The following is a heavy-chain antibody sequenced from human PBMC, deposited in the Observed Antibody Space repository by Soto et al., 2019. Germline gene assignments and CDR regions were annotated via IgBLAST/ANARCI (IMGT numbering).Heavy chain of an antibody. D-gene: IGHD3-10*01. J-gene: IGHJ6*03. CDR3: ARDLKVRGVITHYYYMDV. V-gene: IGHV3-66*01. CDR1: GFTVSSNY. CDR2: IYSGGST. Sequence: GGSLRLSCAASGFTVSSNYMSWVRQAPGKGLEWVSVIYSGGSTYYADSVKGRFTISRDSSKNTLYLQMNSLRAEDTAVYYCARDLKVRGVITHYYYMDVWGKGTTVTVSS.